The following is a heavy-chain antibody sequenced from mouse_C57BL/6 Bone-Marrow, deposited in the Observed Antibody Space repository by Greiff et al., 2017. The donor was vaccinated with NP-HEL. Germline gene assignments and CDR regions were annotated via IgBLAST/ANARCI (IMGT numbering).Heavy chain of an antibody. V-gene: IGHV3-1*01. Sequence: EVQVVESGPGMVKPSQSLSLTCTVTGYSITSGYDWHWIRHFPGNKLEWMGYISYSGSTNYNPSLKSRISITHDTSKNHFFLKLNSVTTEDTATYYCARERHYYGPSWFAYWGQGTLVTVSA. CDR3: ARERHYYGPSWFAY. CDR1: GYSITSGYD. J-gene: IGHJ3*01. CDR2: ISYSGST. D-gene: IGHD1-1*01.